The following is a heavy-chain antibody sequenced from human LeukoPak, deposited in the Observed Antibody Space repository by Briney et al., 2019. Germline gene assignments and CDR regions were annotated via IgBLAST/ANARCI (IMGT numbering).Heavy chain of an antibody. CDR2: IIPIFGTA. CDR1: GGTFSSYA. D-gene: IGHD1-26*01. Sequence: GASVKVSCKASGGTFSSYAISWVRQAPGQGLEWMGGIIPIFGTANYAQKFQGRVTITADESTSTAYMELSSLRSEDTAVYYCARCNRGSYFDYYYYYMDVWGKGTTVTVSS. J-gene: IGHJ6*03. CDR3: ARCNRGSYFDYYYYYMDV. V-gene: IGHV1-69*13.